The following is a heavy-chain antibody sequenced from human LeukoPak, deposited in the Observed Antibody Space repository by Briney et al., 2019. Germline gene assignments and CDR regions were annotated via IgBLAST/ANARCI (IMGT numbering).Heavy chain of an antibody. D-gene: IGHD6-19*01. CDR3: ASHIAVAGGYDY. CDR1: GYTFTSYY. V-gene: IGHV1-46*01. CDR2: INPSVGST. Sequence: ASVKVSCKASGYTFTSYYMHWVRQAPGQGLEWMGIINPSVGSTSYAQKFQGRVTMTRDMSTSTVYMELSSLRSEDTVVYYCASHIAVAGGYDYWGQGTLVTVSS. J-gene: IGHJ4*02.